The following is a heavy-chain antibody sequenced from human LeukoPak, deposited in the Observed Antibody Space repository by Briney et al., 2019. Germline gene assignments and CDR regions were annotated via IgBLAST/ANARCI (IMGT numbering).Heavy chain of an antibody. CDR3: ARDWIGAYSNDQHYYYGMDV. Sequence: GGSLRLSCAASGFTFSGSAMHWVRQASGEGLEWVGRIRSKANSYATAYAASVKGRFTISRDDSKNTAYLQMNSLKTEDTAVYYCARDWIGAYSNDQHYYYGMDVWGQGTTVTVSS. CDR1: GFTFSGSA. CDR2: IRSKANSYAT. J-gene: IGHJ6*02. V-gene: IGHV3-73*01. D-gene: IGHD4-11*01.